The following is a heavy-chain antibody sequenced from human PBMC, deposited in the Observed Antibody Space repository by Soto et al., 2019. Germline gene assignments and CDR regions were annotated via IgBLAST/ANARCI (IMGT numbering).Heavy chain of an antibody. CDR1: GSSIRPYY. CDR3: AREPLAHSYFDL. CDR2: IYYSGST. Sequence: PSETLSLTCSVSGSSIRPYYWSWIRQPPGKGLEWIGNIYYSGSTNYNPSLKSRVTMSMDTSKNQFSLRLTSVTAADTAVYFCAREPLAHSYFDLWGQGTQVTVSS. J-gene: IGHJ4*02. V-gene: IGHV4-59*12.